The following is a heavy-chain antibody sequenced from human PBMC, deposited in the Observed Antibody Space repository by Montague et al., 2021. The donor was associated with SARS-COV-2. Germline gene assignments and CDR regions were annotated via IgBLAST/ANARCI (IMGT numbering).Heavy chain of an antibody. Sequence: SETLSLTCTLSGDSISNYYWSWIRRPPGKGLEWLGYIYYSGSTNXNPSLKGRVTISVDTSKNQFPLRLSSVTAADTAVYYCARLPYILPGYAYFDFWGQGSLVIVSS. CDR1: GDSISNYY. D-gene: IGHD3-9*01. V-gene: IGHV4-59*08. J-gene: IGHJ4*02. CDR2: IYYSGST. CDR3: ARLPYILPGYAYFDF.